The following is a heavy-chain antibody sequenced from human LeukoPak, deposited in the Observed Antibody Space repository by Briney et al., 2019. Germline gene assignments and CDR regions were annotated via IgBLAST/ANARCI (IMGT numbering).Heavy chain of an antibody. J-gene: IGHJ4*02. D-gene: IGHD3-22*01. V-gene: IGHV4-59*01. CDR1: GGSISSYY. CDR3: ARVANYYDSSGYWFGPHLDKAVFDY. Sequence: SETLSLTCTVSGGSISSYYWSWIRQPPGKGLEWIGYIYYSGSTNYNPSLKSRVTISVDTSKNQFSLKLSSVTAADTAVYYCARVANYYDSSGYWFGPHLDKAVFDYWGQGTLVTVSS. CDR2: IYYSGST.